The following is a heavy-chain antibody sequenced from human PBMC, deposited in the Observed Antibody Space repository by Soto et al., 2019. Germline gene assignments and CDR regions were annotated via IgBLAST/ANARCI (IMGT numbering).Heavy chain of an antibody. V-gene: IGHV4-31*03. J-gene: IGHJ4*02. Sequence: SETLSLTCTVSGGSISSGGYYWSWIRQHPGKGLEWIGYIYYSGSTYYNPSLKSRVTISVDTSKNQFSLKLSSVTAADTAVYYCARDYYSSGSYLDYWGQGTLVTVSS. CDR1: GGSISSGGYY. D-gene: IGHD3-10*01. CDR2: IYYSGST. CDR3: ARDYYSSGSYLDY.